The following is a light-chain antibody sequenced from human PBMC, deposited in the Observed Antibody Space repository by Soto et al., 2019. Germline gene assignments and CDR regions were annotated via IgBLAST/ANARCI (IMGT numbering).Light chain of an antibody. V-gene: IGKV1-5*03. CDR1: QTISSW. CDR3: QHYNSYSEA. Sequence: DIQMTQSPSTPSASVGDRVTITCRASQTISSWLAWYQQKPGKAPKLLIYKASTLKSGVPSRFSGSGSGTESTLTISSLQPDDFATYYCQHYNSYSEAFGQGTKVDIK. CDR2: KAS. J-gene: IGKJ1*01.